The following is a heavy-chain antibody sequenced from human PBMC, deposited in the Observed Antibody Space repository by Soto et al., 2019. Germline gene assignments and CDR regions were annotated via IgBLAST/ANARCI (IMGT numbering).Heavy chain of an antibody. J-gene: IGHJ4*02. D-gene: IGHD3-10*01. V-gene: IGHV4-59*12. CDR1: GDSISSYY. CDR2: NYYSGST. CDR3: ARVGPGSGYYYGSGSRLNPLDY. Sequence: XETLSLTCTVSGDSISSYYWSWIRQPPGKGLEWIGYNYYSGSTNYNPSLKIRVTISVDTSKNQFSLKLNSVTAADTAVYYCARVGPGSGYYYGSGSRLNPLDYWGQGTLVTVSS.